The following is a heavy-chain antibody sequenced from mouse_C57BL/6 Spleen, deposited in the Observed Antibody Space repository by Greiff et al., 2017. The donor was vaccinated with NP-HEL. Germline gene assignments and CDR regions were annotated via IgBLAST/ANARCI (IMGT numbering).Heavy chain of an antibody. J-gene: IGHJ3*01. CDR1: GFTFSSYA. CDR3: ARDDYDEKAWFAY. D-gene: IGHD2-4*01. V-gene: IGHV5-4*01. CDR2: ISDGGSYT. Sequence: VQLKESGGGLVKPGGSLKLSCAASGFTFSSYAMSWVRQTPEKRLEWVATISDGGSYTYYPDNVKGRFTISRDNAKNNLYLQMSHLKSEDTAMYYCARDDYDEKAWFAYWGQGTLVTVSA.